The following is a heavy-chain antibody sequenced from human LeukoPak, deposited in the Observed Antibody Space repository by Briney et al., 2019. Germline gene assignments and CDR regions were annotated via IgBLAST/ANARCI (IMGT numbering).Heavy chain of an antibody. CDR1: GFTFSTYW. Sequence: PGGSLRLSCAVSGFTFSTYWMSWVRQAPGKGLEWVANMNQDGSAKNYVDSVKVRFTISRDNAKSSLYLQMNSLRVEDTAVYYRAREGRPNAFDIWGQGTMVTVSS. CDR2: MNQDGSAK. V-gene: IGHV3-7*01. J-gene: IGHJ3*02. CDR3: AREGRPNAFDI.